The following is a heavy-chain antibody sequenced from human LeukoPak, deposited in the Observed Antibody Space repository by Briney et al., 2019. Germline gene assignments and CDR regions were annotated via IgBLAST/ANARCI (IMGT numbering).Heavy chain of an antibody. CDR3: ARRRSYFRGFFDY. Sequence: GGSLRLSCAASGFTFSSYAMHWVRQAPGKGLEYVSAISSNGGSTYYANSVKGRFTISRDNSKNTLYLQMGSLRAEDMAVYYCARRRSYFRGFFDYWGQGTLVTVSS. D-gene: IGHD1-26*01. J-gene: IGHJ4*02. CDR1: GFTFSSYA. V-gene: IGHV3-64*01. CDR2: ISSNGGST.